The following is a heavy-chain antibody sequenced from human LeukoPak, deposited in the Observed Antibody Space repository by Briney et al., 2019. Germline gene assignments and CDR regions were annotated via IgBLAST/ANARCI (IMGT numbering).Heavy chain of an antibody. CDR2: ISSSSSTI. CDR1: GFTFSSYS. J-gene: IGHJ4*02. CDR3: ARDLPRGLFDY. Sequence: GGSLRLSCAASGFTFSSYSMNWVRQAPGKGLEWVSYISSSSSTIYYADSVKGRFTISRDNAKNSLYLQMNSLRAEDTAVYYCARDLPRGLFDYWGQGTLVTVSS. V-gene: IGHV3-48*01.